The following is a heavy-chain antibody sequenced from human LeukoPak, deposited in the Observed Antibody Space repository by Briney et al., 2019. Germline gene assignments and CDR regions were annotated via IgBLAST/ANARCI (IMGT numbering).Heavy chain of an antibody. CDR1: GGSFSGYF. J-gene: IGHJ1*01. D-gene: IGHD6-6*01. V-gene: IGHV4-34*01. CDR2: INHSGST. CDR3: ARGGAARLHFQN. Sequence: SETLSLTCAVYGGSFSGYFWSWIRQPPGKGLEWIGEINHSGSTNYNPSLQSRVTISVDTFKNQFSLNLNSVTAADTAVYYCARGGAARLHFQNWGQGTLVTVSS.